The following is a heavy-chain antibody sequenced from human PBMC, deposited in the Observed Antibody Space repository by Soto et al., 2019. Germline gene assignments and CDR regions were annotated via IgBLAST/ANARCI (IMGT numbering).Heavy chain of an antibody. CDR3: ARDPPSWYFAY. J-gene: IGHJ4*02. V-gene: IGHV1-69*04. CDR1: GGTFSSYT. Sequence: SVKVSCKASGGTFSSYTIIWVRQAPGQGLEWMGRIIPILGIANYAQKFQGRVTITADKSTSTAYMELSSLRSEDTAVYYCARDPPSWYFAYWGKGTLVTVSS. CDR2: IIPILGIA.